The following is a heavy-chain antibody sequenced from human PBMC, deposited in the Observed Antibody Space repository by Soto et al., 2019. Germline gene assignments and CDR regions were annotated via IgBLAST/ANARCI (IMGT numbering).Heavy chain of an antibody. J-gene: IGHJ4*02. D-gene: IGHD5-12*01. CDR2: ISSSSYI. CDR1: GFTFSSYS. Sequence: GGSLRLSCAASGFTFSSYSMNWVRQAPGKGLEWVSSISSSSYIYYADSVKGRFTISRDNAKNSLYLQMNSLRAEDTAVYYCARDDGDIVATITNFDYWGQGTLVTVSS. V-gene: IGHV3-21*01. CDR3: ARDDGDIVATITNFDY.